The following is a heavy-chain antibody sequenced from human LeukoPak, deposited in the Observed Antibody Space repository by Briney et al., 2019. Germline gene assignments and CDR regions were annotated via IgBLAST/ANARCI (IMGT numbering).Heavy chain of an antibody. CDR3: ARGGIAAAGRGADY. D-gene: IGHD6-13*01. CDR1: GGSISSGDYY. CDR2: IYYSGST. J-gene: IGHJ4*02. V-gene: IGHV4-31*03. Sequence: SQTLSLTCPVSGGSISSGDYYWSWIRQHPGKGLEWIGYIYYSGSTYYNPSLKSRVTISVDTSKNQFSLKLSSVTAADTAVYYCARGGIAAAGRGADYWGQGTLVTVSS.